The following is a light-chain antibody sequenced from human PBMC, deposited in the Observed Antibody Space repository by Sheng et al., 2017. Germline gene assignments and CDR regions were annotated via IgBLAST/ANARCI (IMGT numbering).Light chain of an antibody. CDR2: GAS. CDR1: QSVSSN. J-gene: IGKJ4*01. CDR3: QQYDKWPLT. Sequence: EIVMTQSPATLSLSPGERATLSCRASQSVSSNVAWYQQKHGLAPRLLIYGASSRATGFPARLSGSGSGTEFTLTISSLQSEDFAVYYCQQYDKWPLTFGGGTKVEIK. V-gene: IGKV3-15*01.